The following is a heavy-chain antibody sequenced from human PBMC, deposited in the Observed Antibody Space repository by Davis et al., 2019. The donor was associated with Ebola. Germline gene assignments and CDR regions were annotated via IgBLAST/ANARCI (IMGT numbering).Heavy chain of an antibody. V-gene: IGHV3-74*01. CDR1: GFPFSNYA. D-gene: IGHD2-2*01. Sequence: PGGSLRLSCAASGFPFSNYAMSWVRQAPGKGLVRVSAISPDGSRANYADSVKGRFTISRDNAKNTLYMQMNSLLAEDTAVYYCARSRDYALDVWGQGTMVTVSS. CDR2: ISPDGSRA. J-gene: IGHJ3*01. CDR3: ARSRDYALDV.